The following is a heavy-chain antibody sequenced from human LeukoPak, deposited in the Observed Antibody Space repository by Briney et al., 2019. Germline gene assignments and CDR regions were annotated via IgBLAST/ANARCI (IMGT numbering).Heavy chain of an antibody. CDR3: ARLEWQRTFDY. CDR2: IYYSGST. CDR1: GGSISSSSYY. Sequence: SETLSLTCTVSGGSISSSSYYWGWIRQPPGKGLEWIGIIYYSGSTYYNPSLKSRVTISVDTSKNQFSLKLSSVTAADTAVYYCARLEWQRTFDYWGQGTLVTVSS. V-gene: IGHV4-39*01. J-gene: IGHJ4*02. D-gene: IGHD3-3*01.